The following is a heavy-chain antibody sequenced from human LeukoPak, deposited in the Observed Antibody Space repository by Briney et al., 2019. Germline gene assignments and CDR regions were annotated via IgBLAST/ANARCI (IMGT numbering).Heavy chain of an antibody. CDR2: IFYSGTT. Sequence: PSETLSLTCTVSGGSISSSDYYWTWIRQAPGKGLEWIGYIFYSGTTYYNPSLKSRLAMSVATSKNQFSLNLSSVAPETTALYYCAREKRAEPISTPGTLDYWGQGTLVTVSS. J-gene: IGHJ4*02. V-gene: IGHV4-30-4*01. D-gene: IGHD1-1*01. CDR1: GGSISSSDYY. CDR3: AREKRAEPISTPGTLDY.